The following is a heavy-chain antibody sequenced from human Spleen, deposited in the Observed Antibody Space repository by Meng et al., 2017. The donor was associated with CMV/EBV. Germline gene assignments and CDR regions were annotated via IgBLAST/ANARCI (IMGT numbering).Heavy chain of an antibody. CDR2: IIPIFGTA. CDR1: GGTFSRYA. J-gene: IGHJ4*02. V-gene: IGHV1-69*05. Sequence: ASGGTFSRYAIRWVRQATGQGLEWMRGIIPIFGTARYAQKFQGRVTITTDESTSTAYMELSSLRSEDTAVYYCARGGITMVRGPLGYWGQGTLVTVSS. CDR3: ARGGITMVRGPLGY. D-gene: IGHD3-10*01.